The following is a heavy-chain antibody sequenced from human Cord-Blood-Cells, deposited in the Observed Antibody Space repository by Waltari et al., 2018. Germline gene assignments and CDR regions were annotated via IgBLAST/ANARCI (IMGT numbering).Heavy chain of an antibody. J-gene: IGHJ4*02. D-gene: IGHD5-12*01. V-gene: IGHV1-69*01. CDR1: GGTFSSYA. CDR2: IIPIFGTE. Sequence: QVQLVQSGAEVKKTGSSVKVSCKASGGTFSSYAISWFRQAPGQGLEWMGGIIPIFGTENYAQKFQGRVTITADESTSPAYMELSSLRSKDTAVYYCARTWGDGYNWSYFDYWSQGTLVTVSS. CDR3: ARTWGDGYNWSYFDY.